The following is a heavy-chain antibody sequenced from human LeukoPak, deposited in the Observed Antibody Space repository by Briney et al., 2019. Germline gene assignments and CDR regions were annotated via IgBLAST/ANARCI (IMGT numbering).Heavy chain of an antibody. CDR2: IYYSGST. V-gene: IGHV4-59*01. CDR3: ARVGSVEGLGAFDI. CDR1: GVSISSYY. Sequence: SETLSLTCTVSGVSISSYYWSWIRQPPGKGLEWIGYIYYSGSTNYNPSLKSRVTISVDTSKNQFSLKLSSVPAADTAVYYCARVGSVEGLGAFDIWGQGTMVTVSS. D-gene: IGHD3-16*01. J-gene: IGHJ3*02.